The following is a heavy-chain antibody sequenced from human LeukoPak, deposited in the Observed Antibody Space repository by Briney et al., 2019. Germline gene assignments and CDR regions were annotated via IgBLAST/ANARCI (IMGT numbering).Heavy chain of an antibody. CDR1: GGPISSYY. J-gene: IGHJ4*02. Sequence: SETLSLTCTVSGGPISSYYWSWTRQPPGKGLEWIGYNYYSGSTNYNPSLKSRVTISVETSKTQFSLKLSSVPAADTAVYYCARGRFGEFDYWGQGTLVTVSS. D-gene: IGHD3-10*01. V-gene: IGHV4-59*08. CDR2: NYYSGST. CDR3: ARGRFGEFDY.